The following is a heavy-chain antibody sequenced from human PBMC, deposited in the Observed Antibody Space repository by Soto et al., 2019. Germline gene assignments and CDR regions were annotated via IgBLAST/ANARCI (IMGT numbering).Heavy chain of an antibody. D-gene: IGHD3-22*01. J-gene: IGHJ6*02. CDR2: ISAYNGNT. V-gene: IGHV1-18*01. CDR3: ARHRDYYDSSGYYLRYYGMDV. Sequence: ASVKVSCKASGYTFTSYGISWVRQAPGQGLEWMGWISAYNGNTNYAQKLQGRVTMTTDTSTSTAYMGLRSLRSDDTAVYYCARHRDYYDSSGYYLRYYGMDVWGQGTTVTVSS. CDR1: GYTFTSYG.